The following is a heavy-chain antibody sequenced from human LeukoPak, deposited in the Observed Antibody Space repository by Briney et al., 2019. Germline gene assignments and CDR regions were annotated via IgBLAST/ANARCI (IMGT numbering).Heavy chain of an antibody. Sequence: ASVKVSCKASGYTFTGYYMLWVRQAPGQGLEWMGWINPNSGGTNYAQKFQGRVTMTRDTSISTVYMELNRLTSDDTAIYYCARMPVALDIWGQGTRVTVSS. CDR3: ARMPVALDI. V-gene: IGHV1-2*02. CDR1: GYTFTGYY. CDR2: INPNSGGT. D-gene: IGHD2-2*01. J-gene: IGHJ3*02.